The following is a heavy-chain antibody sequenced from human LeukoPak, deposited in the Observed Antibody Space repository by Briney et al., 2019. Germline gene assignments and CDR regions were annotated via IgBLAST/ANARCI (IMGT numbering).Heavy chain of an antibody. CDR1: GCSFTGYY. CDR2: INPNSGGT. CDR3: ARDDRRIAVAGP. V-gene: IGHV1-2*02. Sequence: ASVKVSCKASGCSFTGYYMRWVRQAPGQGLEWMGWINPNSGGTNYAQKFQGRVTMTRDTSIRTAYMELSRLRSDDRAVYYCARDDRRIAVAGPWGQGTLVTVSS. D-gene: IGHD6-19*01. J-gene: IGHJ4*02.